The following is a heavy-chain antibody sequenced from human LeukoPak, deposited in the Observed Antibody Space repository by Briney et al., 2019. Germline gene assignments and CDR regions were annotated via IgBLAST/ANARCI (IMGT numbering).Heavy chain of an antibody. D-gene: IGHD3-10*01. CDR2: ISSSSSYI. CDR3: ARDHTPSDYYGSGSYYSLGY. CDR1: GFTFSSYS. J-gene: IGHJ4*02. Sequence: PGGSLRLSCAASGFTFSSYSMNWVRQAPGKGLEWVSSISSSSSYIYYADSVKDRFTISRDNAKNSLYLQMNSLRAEDTAVYYCARDHTPSDYYGSGSYYSLGYWGQGTLVTVSS. V-gene: IGHV3-21*01.